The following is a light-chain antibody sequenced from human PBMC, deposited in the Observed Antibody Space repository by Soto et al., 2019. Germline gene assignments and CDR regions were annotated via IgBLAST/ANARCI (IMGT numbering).Light chain of an antibody. CDR3: QQYGSSPKT. J-gene: IGKJ1*01. Sequence: EIVMTQSPGTLSVSPGERVTLSCRASQSVRNNLAWYQQKPGQGPRLLIYDASTRATGTPARFSGSGSGTDFTLTISRLEPEDFAVYYCQQYGSSPKTFGQGTKVDIK. CDR2: DAS. V-gene: IGKV3-20*01. CDR1: QSVRNN.